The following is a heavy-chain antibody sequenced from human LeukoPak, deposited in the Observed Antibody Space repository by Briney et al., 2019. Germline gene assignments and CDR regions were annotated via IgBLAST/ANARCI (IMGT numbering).Heavy chain of an antibody. CDR3: ARANYDILTATPFDP. J-gene: IGHJ5*02. CDR2: IIPIFGTA. Sequence: SVKVSCKASGGTFSSYAIIWVRQAPGQGLEWMGGIIPIFGTANYAQKFQGRVTITADESTSTAYMELSSLRSEDTAVYYCARANYDILTATPFDPWGQGTLVTVSS. V-gene: IGHV1-69*13. CDR1: GGTFSSYA. D-gene: IGHD3-9*01.